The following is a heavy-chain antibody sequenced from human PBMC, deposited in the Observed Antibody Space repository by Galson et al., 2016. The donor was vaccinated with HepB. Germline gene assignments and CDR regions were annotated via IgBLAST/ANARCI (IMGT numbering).Heavy chain of an antibody. Sequence: SVKVSCKVSGYSLSELSIHWVRQAPGKGLEWMGGLDPEDGQRMYAQKLQGRVTMTKDTSTDTAYMELRSLRSEDTAVYYCAGRYSAYDSDGHVVFDVWGQGTMVSVSS. V-gene: IGHV1-24*01. D-gene: IGHD5-12*01. CDR3: AGRYSAYDSDGHVVFDV. CDR1: GYSLSELS. CDR2: LDPEDGQR. J-gene: IGHJ3*01.